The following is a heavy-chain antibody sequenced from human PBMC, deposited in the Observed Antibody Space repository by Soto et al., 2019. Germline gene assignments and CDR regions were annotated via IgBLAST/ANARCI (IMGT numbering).Heavy chain of an antibody. Sequence: GGSLRLSCAASGSTFSNHAMSWVRQAPGKGLEWVSAVSGGGGSSFYADSVKGRFTISRDNSKNTVSLQMSGLRVEDTALYYCVRGLLAFFDFWGQGTPVTVSS. D-gene: IGHD3-3*02. CDR3: VRGLLAFFDF. CDR2: VSGGGGSS. J-gene: IGHJ4*02. CDR1: GSTFSNHA. V-gene: IGHV3-23*01.